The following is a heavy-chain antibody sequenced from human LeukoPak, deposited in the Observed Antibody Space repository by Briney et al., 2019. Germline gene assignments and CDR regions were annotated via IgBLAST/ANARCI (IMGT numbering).Heavy chain of an antibody. J-gene: IGHJ4*02. Sequence: SETLSLTCTVSGGSISSSSYYWGWIRQPPGKGLEWIGSIYYSGSTYYNPSLKSRVTISVDRSKNQFSLKLSSVTAADTAVYYCARNYDINEYYFDYWGQGTLVTVSS. CDR3: ARNYDINEYYFDY. CDR1: GGSISSSSYY. CDR2: IYYSGST. D-gene: IGHD3-3*01. V-gene: IGHV4-39*07.